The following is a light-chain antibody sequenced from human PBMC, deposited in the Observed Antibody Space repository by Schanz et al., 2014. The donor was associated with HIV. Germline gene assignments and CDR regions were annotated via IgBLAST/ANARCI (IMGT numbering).Light chain of an antibody. J-gene: IGKJ3*01. CDR2: GAS. V-gene: IGKV3-20*01. CDR1: QSISSDY. CDR3: QHYGSS. Sequence: EIVLTQSPGSLSLSPGDRATLSCRTTQSISSDYLAWYQQRPGQPPRLLIYGASSRATGIPDRFSGSGSGTDFTLTISGLEPEDFAVYYCQHYGSSFGPGTKVDIK.